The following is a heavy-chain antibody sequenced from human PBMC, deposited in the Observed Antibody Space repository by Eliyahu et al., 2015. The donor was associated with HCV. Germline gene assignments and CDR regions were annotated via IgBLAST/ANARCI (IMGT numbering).Heavy chain of an antibody. J-gene: IGHJ5*02. V-gene: IGHV4-59*01. CDR1: GGPITXXY. D-gene: IGHD6-19*01. CDR3: ASGGGGIAVTGTGGWFDP. Sequence: QVQLQESGPGLVKPSETLSLTXTVSGGPITXXYWXWXRXPPGKGLXWIGYVHYXGSTNXNPSLKSRVTISVDTSKNQFSLNLTSVTAADTAMYYCASGGGGIAVTGTGGWFDPWGQGTLVTVSS. CDR2: VHYXGST.